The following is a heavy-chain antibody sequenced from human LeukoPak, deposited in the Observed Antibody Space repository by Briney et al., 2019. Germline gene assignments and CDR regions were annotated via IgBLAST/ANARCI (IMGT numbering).Heavy chain of an antibody. J-gene: IGHJ4*02. Sequence: PGRSLRLSCAASGFTFSSYAMHWVRQAPGEGLEWVAVISYDGSNKYYADSVKGRFTISRDNSKNTLYLQMNSLRAEDTAVYYCAGAILEGVDTAMAPDYWGQGTLVTVSS. CDR3: AGAILEGVDTAMAPDY. D-gene: IGHD5-18*01. CDR1: GFTFSSYA. CDR2: ISYDGSNK. V-gene: IGHV3-30-3*01.